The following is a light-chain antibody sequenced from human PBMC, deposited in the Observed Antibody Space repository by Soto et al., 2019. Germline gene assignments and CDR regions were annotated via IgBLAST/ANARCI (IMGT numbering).Light chain of an antibody. CDR2: NNN. CDR3: AAWDDSLRGYV. Sequence: SALTQPPSASVTPGQRVTISCSGSSSNIGRNTANWYQQLPGTAPKLLIYNNNQRPSGVPDRFSGSKSGTSASLAISGLQSEHEADYYCAAWDDSLRGYVFGAGTKVTVL. CDR1: SSNIGRNT. V-gene: IGLV1-44*01. J-gene: IGLJ1*01.